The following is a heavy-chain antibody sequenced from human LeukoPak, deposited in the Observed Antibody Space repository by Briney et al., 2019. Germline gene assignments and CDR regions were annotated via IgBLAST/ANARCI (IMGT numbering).Heavy chain of an antibody. CDR3: ASALAYCGGDCYDY. CDR1: GGSISSHY. Sequence: SETLSLTCTVSGGSISSHYWSWIRQPPGKGLEWIGYIYYSGSTNYNPSLKSRVTISVDTSKNQFSLKLSSVTAADTAVYYCASALAYCGGDCYDYWGQGTLVTVSS. J-gene: IGHJ4*02. V-gene: IGHV4-59*11. CDR2: IYYSGST. D-gene: IGHD2-21*01.